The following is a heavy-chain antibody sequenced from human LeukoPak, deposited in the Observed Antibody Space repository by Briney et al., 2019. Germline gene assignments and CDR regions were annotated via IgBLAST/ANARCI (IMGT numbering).Heavy chain of an antibody. CDR3: ARDHDFDY. Sequence: GGSLRLSCAASGFTFSSYSMNWVRQAPGKGLEWVSYISSSSSTIYYADSVKGRFAISRDNAKNSLYLQMNSLRAEDTAVYYCARDHDFDYWGQGTLVTVSS. CDR2: ISSSSSTI. V-gene: IGHV3-48*01. CDR1: GFTFSSYS. J-gene: IGHJ4*02.